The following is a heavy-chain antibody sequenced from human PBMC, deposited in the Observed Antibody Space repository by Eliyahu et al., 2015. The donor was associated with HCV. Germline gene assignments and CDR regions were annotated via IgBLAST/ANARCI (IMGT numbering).Heavy chain of an antibody. J-gene: IGHJ6*02. D-gene: IGHD2-15*01. CDR1: GITXSGXT. CDR2: ISTSSATI. Sequence: EVQLVESGGGLVKPGGSLRLSXXGXGITXSGXTXAWVRQAPGKGLEWVSXISTSSATIYYTDSVKGRFTISRDNAKNSLYLQMNSLRAEDTAIYYCVYCSSGHCLMAPRFGMDVWGQGTTVTVSS. V-gene: IGHV3-21*01. CDR3: VYCSSGHCLMAPRFGMDV.